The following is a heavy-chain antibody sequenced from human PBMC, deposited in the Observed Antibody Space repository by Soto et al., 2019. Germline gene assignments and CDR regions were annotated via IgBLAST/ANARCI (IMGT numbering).Heavy chain of an antibody. Sequence: GGSLRLSCAASGFTFSSYGMHWVRRAPGKGLEWVAVIWYDGSNKYYADSVKGRFTISRDNSKNTLYLQMNSLRAEDTAVYYCARDENYGMDVWGQGTTVTVSS. V-gene: IGHV3-33*01. CDR2: IWYDGSNK. CDR1: GFTFSSYG. CDR3: ARDENYGMDV. J-gene: IGHJ6*02.